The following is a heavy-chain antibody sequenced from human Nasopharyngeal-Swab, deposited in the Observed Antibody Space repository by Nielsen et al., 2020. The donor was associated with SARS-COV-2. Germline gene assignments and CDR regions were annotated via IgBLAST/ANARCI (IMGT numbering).Heavy chain of an antibody. D-gene: IGHD2-21*02. V-gene: IGHV3-66*01. CDR3: ARDYCGGDCYGDY. CDR2: IYSGGST. CDR1: GFTVSSNY. Sequence: GESLKISCAASGFTVSSNYMSWVRQAPGKGLEWVSVIYSGGSTYYADSVKGRFTTSRDNSKNTLYLQMNSLRAEDTAVYYCARDYCGGDCYGDYWGQGTLVTVSS. J-gene: IGHJ4*02.